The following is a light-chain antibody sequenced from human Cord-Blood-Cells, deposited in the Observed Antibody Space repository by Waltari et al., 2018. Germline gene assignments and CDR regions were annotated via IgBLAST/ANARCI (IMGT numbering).Light chain of an antibody. J-gene: IGLJ3*02. CDR1: SSDVGGYTY. CDR2: DVS. Sequence: QSALTQPASVSGSPGQSITISCTGTSSDVGGYTYVPWYQQHPGNAPKLMIYDVSNPPSGVSNRCSGSKSGNTASLTISGLQAEDDADYYCSSYTSSSTWVFGGGTKLTVL. V-gene: IGLV2-14*03. CDR3: SSYTSSSTWV.